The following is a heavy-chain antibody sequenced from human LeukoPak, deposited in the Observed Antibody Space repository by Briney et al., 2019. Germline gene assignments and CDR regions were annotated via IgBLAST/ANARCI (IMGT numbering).Heavy chain of an antibody. CDR2: IYYSGST. CDR3: ARVAGSGTE. CDR1: GGSISSSSYY. D-gene: IGHD3-10*01. V-gene: IGHV4-39*07. J-gene: IGHJ4*02. Sequence: NPSETLSLTCTVSGGSISSSSYYWGWIRQPPGKGLEWIGGIYYSGSTYYNPSLKSRVTISVDTSKNQFSLKLSSVTAADTAVYYCARVAGSGTEWGQGTLVTVSS.